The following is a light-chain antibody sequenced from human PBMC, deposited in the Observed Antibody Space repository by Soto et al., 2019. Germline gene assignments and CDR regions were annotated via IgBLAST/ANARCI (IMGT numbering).Light chain of an antibody. CDR2: AAS. CDR1: QSISRY. J-gene: IGKJ2*01. Sequence: DIQMTQSPSSLSASVGDRVTITCRASQSISRYLSWYHQKPGKAPKVLIYAASNLQSGVPSRFSGSGSGTDFTLTISSLQPADFATYYCQQTYSTPYTFGQGTKLEIK. CDR3: QQTYSTPYT. V-gene: IGKV1-39*01.